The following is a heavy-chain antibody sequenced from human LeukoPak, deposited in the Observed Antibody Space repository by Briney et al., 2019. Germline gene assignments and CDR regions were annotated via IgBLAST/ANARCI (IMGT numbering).Heavy chain of an antibody. CDR1: RYTFTDYY. D-gene: IGHD3-3*01. CDR3: ATISPGRFLEWLERPYNWFDP. CDR2: VDPEDGET. Sequence: ASVKVSCKVSRYTFTDYYMHWVQQAPGKGREWVGLVDPEDGETIYAEKFQGRVTNPADTTTDTAYMELSSLRSEDTAVYYCATISPGRFLEWLERPYNWFDPWGQGTLVTV. J-gene: IGHJ5*02. V-gene: IGHV1-69-2*01.